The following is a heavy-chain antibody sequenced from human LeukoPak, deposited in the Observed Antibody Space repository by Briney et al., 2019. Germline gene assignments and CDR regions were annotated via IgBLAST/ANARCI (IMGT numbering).Heavy chain of an antibody. V-gene: IGHV5-51*01. CDR3: ARHNNWAFDY. D-gene: IGHD2/OR15-2a*01. CDR2: IHPNDGSS. J-gene: IGHJ4*02. CDR1: GYSFASYW. Sequence: GASLQISCKASGYSFASYWIGWVRPMSGKGLEWMAIIHPNDGSSIYSPSFEGQVTISADKSINTAYLEWSTLKASDTAIYYCARHNNWAFDYWDRGTLLTVSS.